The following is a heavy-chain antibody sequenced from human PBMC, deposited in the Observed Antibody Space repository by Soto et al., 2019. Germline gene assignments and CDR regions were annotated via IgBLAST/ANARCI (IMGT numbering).Heavy chain of an antibody. D-gene: IGHD6-13*01. CDR3: AREMGVQQLSHNWFDP. V-gene: IGHV3-33*01. CDR2: IWYDGSNK. CDR1: GFTFSSYG. J-gene: IGHJ5*02. Sequence: GGSLRLSCAASGFTFSSYGMHWVRQAPGKGLEWVAVIWYDGSNKYYADSVKGRFTISRDNSKNTLYLQMNSLRAEDTAVYYCAREMGVQQLSHNWFDPWGQGTLVTVSS.